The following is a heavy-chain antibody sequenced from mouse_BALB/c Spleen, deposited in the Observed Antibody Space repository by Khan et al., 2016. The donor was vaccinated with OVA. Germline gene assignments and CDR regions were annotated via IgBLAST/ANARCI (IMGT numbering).Heavy chain of an antibody. CDR2: INTYTGKP. CDR1: GYTFTDYV. J-gene: IGHJ2*01. CDR3: TRFHGGY. Sequence: LVESGPELKKPGETVKISCKASGYTFTDYVMNWVKQSPGKGLKWMGWINTYTGKPTYADDFKGRFAFSLETSASTAYLQINSLKHEDTATYFCTRFHGGYWGQGTTLTVSS. V-gene: IGHV9-3-1*01.